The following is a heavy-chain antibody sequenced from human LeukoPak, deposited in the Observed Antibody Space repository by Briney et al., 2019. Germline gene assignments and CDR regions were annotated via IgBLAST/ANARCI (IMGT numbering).Heavy chain of an antibody. D-gene: IGHD2-2*01. CDR3: AKCGMKYQVPHIDY. CDR1: GFTFSSYD. Sequence: SGGSLRLSCAASGFTFSSYDMHWVRQAPGKGLEWVAFLRYDGSYNYDYSVKGRFTISRDSSKNSLYLQMHYLRREDAAVYYCAKCGMKYQVPHIDYWGQGTLVTVSS. V-gene: IGHV3-30*02. J-gene: IGHJ4*02. CDR2: LRYDGSYN.